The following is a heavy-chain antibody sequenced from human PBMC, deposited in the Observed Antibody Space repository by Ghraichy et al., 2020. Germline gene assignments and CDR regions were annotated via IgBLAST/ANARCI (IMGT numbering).Heavy chain of an antibody. Sequence: SETLSLTCAVYGGSFSGYYWSWIRQPPGKGLEWIGEINHSGSTNYNPSLKSRVTISVDTSKNQFSLKLSSVTAADTAVYYCARLRSANYYYYYYMDVWGKGTTVTVSS. CDR2: INHSGST. CDR1: GGSFSGYY. V-gene: IGHV4-34*01. J-gene: IGHJ6*03. D-gene: IGHD3-10*01. CDR3: ARLRSANYYYYYYMDV.